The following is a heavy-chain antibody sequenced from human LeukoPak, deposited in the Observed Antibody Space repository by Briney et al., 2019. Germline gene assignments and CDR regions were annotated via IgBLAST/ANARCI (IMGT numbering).Heavy chain of an antibody. Sequence: GGSLRLSCAASGFTVNSKYMSWVRQAPGKGLEWLSIIYSGGSTYYADSVKGRFTISRDNSKNTLCLQMNSLRAEDTAVYYCARGYRWAAPCDSWGQGTLVTVSS. J-gene: IGHJ4*02. D-gene: IGHD3-16*02. CDR1: GFTVNSKY. CDR3: ARGYRWAAPCDS. CDR2: IYSGGST. V-gene: IGHV3-66*01.